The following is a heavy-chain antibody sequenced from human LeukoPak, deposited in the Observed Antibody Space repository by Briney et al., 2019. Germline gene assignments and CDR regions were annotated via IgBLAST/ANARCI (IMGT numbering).Heavy chain of an antibody. CDR1: GYSISSGYY. D-gene: IGHD3-3*01. Sequence: KPSETLSLTCTVSGYSISSGYYWGWIRQPPGKGLEWIGSIYHSGSTYYNPSLKSRVTISVDTSKNQFSLKLSSVTAADTAVYYCARSLITTSPKGRFDPWGQGTLVTVSS. CDR3: ARSLITTSPKGRFDP. J-gene: IGHJ5*02. CDR2: IYHSGST. V-gene: IGHV4-38-2*02.